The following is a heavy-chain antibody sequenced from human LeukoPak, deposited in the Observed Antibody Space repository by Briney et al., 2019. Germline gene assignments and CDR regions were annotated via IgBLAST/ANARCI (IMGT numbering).Heavy chain of an antibody. J-gene: IGHJ5*02. D-gene: IGHD2-2*02. CDR2: IYYSGST. CDR1: GSSISSYY. V-gene: IGHV4-59*08. Sequence: SETLSLTCTVAGSSISSYYWSWIRQPPGKGREWIGYIYYSGSTNYNPSLKSRVTISVDTSKNQFSLKLSSVTAADTAMYYCARIEGYCSSTSCYSSWFDPWGQGTLFTVSS. CDR3: ARIEGYCSSTSCYSSWFDP.